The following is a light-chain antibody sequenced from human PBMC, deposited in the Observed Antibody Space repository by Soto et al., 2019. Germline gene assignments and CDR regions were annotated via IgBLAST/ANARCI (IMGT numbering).Light chain of an antibody. J-gene: IGLJ1*01. V-gene: IGLV1-40*01. CDR3: QSYDRSLSGYV. Sequence: QSALTQPPSVSGAPGQRVTISCTGSSSNIGAGYDVHWYQQLPGTAPKLLIYANGNRPSGVPDRFSGSKSGTSASLAITGLQADDEADYYCQSYDRSLSGYVLGTGTKVTVL. CDR1: SSNIGAGYD. CDR2: ANG.